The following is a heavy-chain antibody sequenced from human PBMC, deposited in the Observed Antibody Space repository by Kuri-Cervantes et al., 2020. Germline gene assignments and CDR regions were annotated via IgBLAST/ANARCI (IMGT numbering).Heavy chain of an antibody. CDR1: GFTFSSYG. CDR2: ISYDGSNK. CDR3: AKAYSDPYGFRDAFDI. J-gene: IGHJ3*02. V-gene: IGHV3-30*18. Sequence: GESLKISCAASGFTFSSYGMHWVRQAPGKGLEWVAVISYDGSNKYYADSVKGRSTISRDNSKNTLYLQMNSLRAEDTAVYYCAKAYSDPYGFRDAFDIWAKGQWSPSPQ. D-gene: IGHD2-15*01.